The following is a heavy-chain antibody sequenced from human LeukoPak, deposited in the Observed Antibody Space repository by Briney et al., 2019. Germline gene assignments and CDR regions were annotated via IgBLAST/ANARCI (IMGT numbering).Heavy chain of an antibody. Sequence: SETLSLTCAVYGGSFSGYYWSWIRQLPGKGLEWIGEINHSGSTNYNPSLKSRVTISVDTSKNQFSLKLSSVTAADTAVYYCARPKKLYGSGSYYDYWGQGTLVTVSS. CDR3: ARPKKLYGSGSYYDY. CDR1: GGSFSGYY. D-gene: IGHD3-10*01. CDR2: INHSGST. V-gene: IGHV4-34*01. J-gene: IGHJ4*02.